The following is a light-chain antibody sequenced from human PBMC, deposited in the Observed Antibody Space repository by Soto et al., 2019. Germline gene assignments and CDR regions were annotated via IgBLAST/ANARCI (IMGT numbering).Light chain of an antibody. V-gene: IGKV3-15*01. CDR1: RSVSSN. Sequence: EIVMTQSPATPSVSPGESATLSCRASRSVSSNLAWYQQEPGQAPRLLIYGASTRATGIPARFSGSGSGTEFTLTISSLQSEDFAVYYCQKYNTWPRTFGQGTKVDIK. J-gene: IGKJ1*01. CDR3: QKYNTWPRT. CDR2: GAS.